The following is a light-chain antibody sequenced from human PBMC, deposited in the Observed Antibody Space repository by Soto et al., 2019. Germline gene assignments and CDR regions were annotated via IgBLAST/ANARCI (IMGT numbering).Light chain of an antibody. CDR2: GAT. Sequence: EIVLTQSPGTLSLSPGESATLSCRASRSVSSNYVAWYQQTPGQAPRLLIFGATLRATGIADRFSGSGSGTDFTLTISRLEPEDFAVYYCQQYGTTPPRLTFGGGTKVEIK. J-gene: IGKJ4*01. V-gene: IGKV3-20*01. CDR3: QQYGTTPPRLT. CDR1: RSVSSNY.